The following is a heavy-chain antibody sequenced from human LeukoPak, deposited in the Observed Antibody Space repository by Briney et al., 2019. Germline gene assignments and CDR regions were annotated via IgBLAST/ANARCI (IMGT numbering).Heavy chain of an antibody. Sequence: PSETLSLTCAVYGGSFSGYYWSWIRQPPGKGLEWIGEINHSGSTNYNPSLKSRVTISVDTSKNQFSLKLSSVTAADTAVYYCARDSIYYGSGSYTSRAFDIWGQGTMVTVSS. CDR3: ARDSIYYGSGSYTSRAFDI. V-gene: IGHV4-34*01. D-gene: IGHD3-10*01. CDR2: INHSGST. J-gene: IGHJ3*02. CDR1: GGSFSGYY.